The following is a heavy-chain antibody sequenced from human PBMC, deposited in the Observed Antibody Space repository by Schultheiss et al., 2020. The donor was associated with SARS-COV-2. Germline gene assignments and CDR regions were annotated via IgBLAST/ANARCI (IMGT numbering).Heavy chain of an antibody. CDR3: ARSGPRRKEYFQH. J-gene: IGHJ1*01. V-gene: IGHV3-48*02. CDR2: ISSSSSTI. D-gene: IGHD1-14*01. Sequence: GESLKISCAASGFTFSSYSMNWVRQAPGKGLEWVSYISSSSSTIYYADSVKGGFTISRDNAKNSLYLQMNSLRDEDTAVYYCARSGPRRKEYFQHWGQGTLVTVSS. CDR1: GFTFSSYS.